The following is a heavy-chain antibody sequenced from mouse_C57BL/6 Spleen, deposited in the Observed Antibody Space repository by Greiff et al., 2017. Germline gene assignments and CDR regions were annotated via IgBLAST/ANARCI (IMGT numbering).Heavy chain of an antibody. Sequence: QVQLQQPGAGLVKPGASVKMSCKASGYTFTSYWITWVKQRPGQGLEWVGDIYPGSGSTNYNEKFKRKATLTVETSSSTAYMQRSSLTAEDAAVYYCARKAYYCDYGGQVTTLTVSS. CDR2: IYPGSGST. CDR3: ARKAYYCDY. V-gene: IGHV1-55*01. CDR1: GYTFTSYW. J-gene: IGHJ2*01.